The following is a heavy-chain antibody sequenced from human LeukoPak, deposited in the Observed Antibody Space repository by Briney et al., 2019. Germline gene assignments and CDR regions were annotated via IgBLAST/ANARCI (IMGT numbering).Heavy chain of an antibody. CDR1: GYTFTSYG. D-gene: IGHD6-13*01. CDR3: ARDAGYSSSWYPTRLYYYYYMDV. CDR2: ISAYNGNT. Sequence: EASVKVSCKASGYTFTSYGISWVRQAPGQGLEWMGWISAYNGNTNYAQKLQGRVTMTTDTSTSTAYMELRSLRSDDTAVCYCARDAGYSSSWYPTRLYYYYYMDVWGKGPTVTVSS. V-gene: IGHV1-18*01. J-gene: IGHJ6*03.